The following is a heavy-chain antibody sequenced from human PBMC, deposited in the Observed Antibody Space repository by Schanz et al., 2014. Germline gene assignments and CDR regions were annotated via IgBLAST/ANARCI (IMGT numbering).Heavy chain of an antibody. D-gene: IGHD3-9*01. Sequence: EVQLVESGGGLIQPGGSLRLSCAASGFTLSNSDMHWVRQGTGKGLEWVSTIGYLGDTYYPDSVKGRFTISRDNAKNTLYLQMNSLRAEDTAVYYCARDSRPEYDFVTAYYSIDIWGQGTLVTVSS. CDR2: IGYLGDT. CDR1: GFTLSNSD. V-gene: IGHV3-13*01. CDR3: ARDSRPEYDFVTAYYSIDI. J-gene: IGHJ4*02.